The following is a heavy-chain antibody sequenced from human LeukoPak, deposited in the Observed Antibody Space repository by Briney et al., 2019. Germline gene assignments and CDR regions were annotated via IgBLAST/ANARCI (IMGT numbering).Heavy chain of an antibody. V-gene: IGHV4-4*07. CDR3: ARDWGRVGLRGFDP. CDR1: GGSISSHY. J-gene: IGHJ5*02. CDR2: IHISGRS. Sequence: SETLSLTCSVSGGSISSHYLSWIRHPAGKGLEWIGRIHISGRSNINPSLKSRLTMSVDTSKNHSSLNLVSVTAADTAVYYCARDWGRVGLRGFDPWGQGTLVTVSS. D-gene: IGHD3-16*01.